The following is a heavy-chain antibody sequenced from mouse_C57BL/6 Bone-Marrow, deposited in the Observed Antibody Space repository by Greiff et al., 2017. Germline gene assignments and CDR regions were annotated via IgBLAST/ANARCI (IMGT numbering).Heavy chain of an antibody. V-gene: IGHV2-5*01. CDR3: AKSNYDGSSYAMDY. CDR1: GFSLTTYG. D-gene: IGHD1-1*01. Sequence: VKLQQSGPGLVQPSQSLSITCTVSGFSLTTYGVHWVRQSPGKGLEWLGVIWRGGSTDYNAAFMSRLSITKDNSTSQVFFKMNSLQADDTAIYYCAKSNYDGSSYAMDYWGQGNSVTVSS. J-gene: IGHJ4*01. CDR2: IWRGGST.